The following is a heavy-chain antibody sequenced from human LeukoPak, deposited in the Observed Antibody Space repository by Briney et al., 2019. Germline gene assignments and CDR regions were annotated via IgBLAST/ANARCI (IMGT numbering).Heavy chain of an antibody. J-gene: IGHJ4*02. Sequence: SETQFLTCAVYGGSFSGYYWSWIRQPPGKGLEWIGEINHSGSTNYNPSLKSRVTISVDTSKNQFSLKLSSVTAADTAVYYCARGEMGTIRGYFDYWGQGTLVTVSS. CDR2: INHSGST. CDR3: ARGEMGTIRGYFDY. V-gene: IGHV4-34*01. CDR1: GGSFSGYY. D-gene: IGHD5-24*01.